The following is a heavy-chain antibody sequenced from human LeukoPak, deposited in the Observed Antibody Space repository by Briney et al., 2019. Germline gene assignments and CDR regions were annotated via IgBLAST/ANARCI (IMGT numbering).Heavy chain of an antibody. V-gene: IGHV3-66*01. CDR2: TYSGGST. CDR1: GFTVSSNY. Sequence: GGSLRLSCAASGFTVSSNYMSWVRQAPGKGLEWVSVTYSGGSTYYADSVKGRSTISRDSSKSTLYLQMNSLRVEDMAVYYCARVSPFDYWGQGTLVTVSS. CDR3: ARVSPFDY. J-gene: IGHJ4*02.